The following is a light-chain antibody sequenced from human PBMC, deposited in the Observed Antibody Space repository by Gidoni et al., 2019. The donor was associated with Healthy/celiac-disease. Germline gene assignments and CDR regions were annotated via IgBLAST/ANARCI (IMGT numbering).Light chain of an antibody. CDR3: QQYDNLPPLFT. V-gene: IGKV1-33*01. CDR1: QDISNY. CDR2: DAS. Sequence: GDRVTITCQASQDISNYLNWYQQKPGKAPKLLIYDASNLETGVPSRFSGNGSGTDFTFTISSLQPEDIATYYCQQYDNLPPLFTFXPXTKVDIK. J-gene: IGKJ3*01.